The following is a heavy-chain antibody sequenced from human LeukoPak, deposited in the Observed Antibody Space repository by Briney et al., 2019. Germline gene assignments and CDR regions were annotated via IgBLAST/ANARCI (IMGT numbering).Heavy chain of an antibody. CDR3: ARENR. J-gene: IGHJ4*02. D-gene: IGHD3-16*02. CDR2: IYTSGST. V-gene: IGHV4-61*02. CDR1: GGSISSGSYY. Sequence: SETLSLTCTVSGGSISSGSYYWSWIRQPAGKGLEWIGRIYTSGSTNYNPSLKSRVTISVDTSKNQFSLKLSSVTAADPAVYYCARENRWGQGTLVTVSS.